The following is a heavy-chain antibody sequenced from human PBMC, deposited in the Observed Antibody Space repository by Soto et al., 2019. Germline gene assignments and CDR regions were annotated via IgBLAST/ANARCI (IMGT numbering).Heavy chain of an antibody. J-gene: IGHJ5*02. CDR3: TRLVGGSITIFGVAPNWFDP. CDR2: IRSKANSYAT. Sequence: GSLRLSCAASGFTFSGSAMHWVRQASGKGLEWVGRIRSKANSYATAYAASVKGRFTISRDDSKNTAYLQMNSLKTEDTAVYYCTRLVGGSITIFGVAPNWFDPWGQGTLVTVSS. V-gene: IGHV3-73*01. CDR1: GFTFSGSA. D-gene: IGHD3-3*01.